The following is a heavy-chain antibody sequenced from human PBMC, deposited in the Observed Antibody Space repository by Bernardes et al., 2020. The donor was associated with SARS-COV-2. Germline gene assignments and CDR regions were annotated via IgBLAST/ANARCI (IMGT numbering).Heavy chain of an antibody. V-gene: IGHV3-33*01. J-gene: IGHJ4*02. CDR2: IWYDGSNK. D-gene: IGHD3-10*01. CDR1: GFTFSSYG. Sequence: GGSLRLSCAASGFTFSSYGMHWVRQAPGKGLEWVAVIWYDGSNKYYADSVKGRFTISRDNSKNTLYLQMNSLRAEDTAVYYCARTALVYGSGLYYFDYWGQGTLVTVSS. CDR3: ARTALVYGSGLYYFDY.